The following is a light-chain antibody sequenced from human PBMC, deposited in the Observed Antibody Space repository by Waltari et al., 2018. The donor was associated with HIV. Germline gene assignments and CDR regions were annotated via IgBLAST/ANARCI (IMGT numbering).Light chain of an antibody. V-gene: IGLV1-40*01. CDR2: ANS. J-gene: IGLJ3*02. Sequence: QSVLTQPPSVSGAPGQRVTISCTGSSSNIGAGYDVHWYQQLPGTAPKLLMYANSNRPSGVPDRFSGSKSGTSASLAITGLQAEDEADYYCQSYDSSLSGSRVVGGGTKLTVL. CDR3: QSYDSSLSGSRV. CDR1: SSNIGAGYD.